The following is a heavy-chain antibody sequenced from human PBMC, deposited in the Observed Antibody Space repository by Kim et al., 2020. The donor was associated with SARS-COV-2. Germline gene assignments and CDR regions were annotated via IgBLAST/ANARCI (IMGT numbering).Heavy chain of an antibody. J-gene: IGHJ4*02. CDR3: VKDKDFSGLPVYGEAPGFDY. V-gene: IGHV3-43*02. CDR2: VNANGANT. Sequence: GGSLRLSCVASGFDFDDYAMHWVRQSPGRGLEWISLVNANGANTYHADSVRGRFTISRDNRRNSLYLQMNNQRSEDTALYYCVKDKDFSGLPVYGEAPGFDYWGQGALVTVSS. D-gene: IGHD2-8*01. CDR1: GFDFDDYA.